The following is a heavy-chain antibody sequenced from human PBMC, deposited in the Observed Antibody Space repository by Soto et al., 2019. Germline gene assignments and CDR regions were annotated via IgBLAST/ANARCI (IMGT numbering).Heavy chain of an antibody. Sequence: EVQLLESGGDLVQPGGSLRLSCAASGFTFGIYAMTWVRQAPGKGLEWVSTISATGGITFYADSVKGRFTISRDNSKNTLYLQMNSLRAEDTAIYYCAKDLSSYYYFDFWGEGTLVTVSS. CDR2: ISATGGIT. V-gene: IGHV3-23*01. D-gene: IGHD2-15*01. CDR1: GFTFGIYA. CDR3: AKDLSSYYYFDF. J-gene: IGHJ4*02.